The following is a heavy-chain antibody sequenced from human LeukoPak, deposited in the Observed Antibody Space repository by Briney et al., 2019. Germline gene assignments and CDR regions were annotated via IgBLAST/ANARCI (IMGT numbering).Heavy chain of an antibody. J-gene: IGHJ4*02. D-gene: IGHD4-17*01. V-gene: IGHV5-51*01. CDR3: ASLYADYVSAPGY. CDR2: IYPGDSDT. Sequence: GESLKISCKGSGYSFPNYWIGWVRQMPGKGLEWMGIIYPGDSDTRYSPSYQGQVTISADKSISTAYLQWSSLKASDTAMYYCASLYADYVSAPGYWGQGTLVTVSS. CDR1: GYSFPNYW.